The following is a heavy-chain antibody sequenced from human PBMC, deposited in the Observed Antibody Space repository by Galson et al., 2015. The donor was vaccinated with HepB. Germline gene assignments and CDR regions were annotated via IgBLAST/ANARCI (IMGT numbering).Heavy chain of an antibody. CDR3: ARSATSMEWLDP. J-gene: IGHJ5*02. CDR1: GDSVSSNSAA. D-gene: IGHD5-12*01. CDR2: TYYRSKWYN. Sequence: CAISGDSVSSNSAAWNWIRQSPSRGLEWLGRTYYRSKWYNNYVGSVESRITIIPDTSNNQLSLHLNSVTPEDTAVYYCARSATSMEWLDPWGQGTLVTVSS. V-gene: IGHV6-1*01.